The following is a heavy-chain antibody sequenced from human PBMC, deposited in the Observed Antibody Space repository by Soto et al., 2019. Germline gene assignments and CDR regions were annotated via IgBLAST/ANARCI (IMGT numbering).Heavy chain of an antibody. CDR2: IYYSGST. D-gene: IGHD2-2*01. CDR1: AGSISSYY. CDR3: SRAPVPTAGFYYYYYMDV. J-gene: IGHJ6*03. V-gene: IGHV4-59*01. Sequence: QVQLQESGPGLVKPSETLSLTCTVSAGSISSYYWSWIRQPPGKGLEWIGYIYYSGSTNYNPSLKSRVTISVDTSKNQFSLKLSSVTAADTAVYYCSRAPVPTAGFYYYYYMDVWGKGTTVTVSS.